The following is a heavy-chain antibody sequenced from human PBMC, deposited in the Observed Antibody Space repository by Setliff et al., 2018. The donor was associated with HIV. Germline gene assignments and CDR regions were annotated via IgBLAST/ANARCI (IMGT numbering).Heavy chain of an antibody. CDR3: ARDLRIPYYGMDV. D-gene: IGHD2-21*01. Sequence: ASVKVSCKASGYTFTSYGISWVRQAPGQGLEWMGWMNPNSGNTGYAQQFHGRVTMTRNPYISTAYMELNRLSSEDTAVYYCARDLRIPYYGMDVWGQGTTVTVSS. V-gene: IGHV1-8*02. CDR2: MNPNSGNT. J-gene: IGHJ6*02. CDR1: GYTFTSYG.